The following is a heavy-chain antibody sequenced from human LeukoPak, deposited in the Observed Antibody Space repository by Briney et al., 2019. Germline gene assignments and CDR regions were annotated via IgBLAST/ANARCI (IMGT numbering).Heavy chain of an antibody. J-gene: IGHJ4*02. D-gene: IGHD3-10*01. CDR2: IYSSGRT. CDR3: ARNYGSGSYFNAWIDY. CDR1: GFTVSSSY. Sequence: GGSLRLSCAASGFTVSSSYMSWVRQAPGTGLEWVSIIYSSGRTDYADSVKGRFTISRDNSKNTLYLQMNSLGAEDTAMYYCARNYGSGSYFNAWIDYWGQGTLVTVSS. V-gene: IGHV3-53*01.